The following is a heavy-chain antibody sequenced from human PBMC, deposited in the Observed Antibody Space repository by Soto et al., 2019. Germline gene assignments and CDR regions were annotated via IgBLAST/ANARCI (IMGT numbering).Heavy chain of an antibody. Sequence: ASVKVSCKASGFTFTSSAVQWVRQARGQRLEWIGWIVVGSGNTNYAQKFQERVTITRDMSTSTAYMELSSLRSEDTAVYYCAADSRNYDFWSGYLNPDYYYYYGMDVWGQGTTVTVSS. V-gene: IGHV1-58*01. CDR2: IVVGSGNT. CDR3: AADSRNYDFWSGYLNPDYYYYYGMDV. D-gene: IGHD3-3*01. CDR1: GFTFTSSA. J-gene: IGHJ6*02.